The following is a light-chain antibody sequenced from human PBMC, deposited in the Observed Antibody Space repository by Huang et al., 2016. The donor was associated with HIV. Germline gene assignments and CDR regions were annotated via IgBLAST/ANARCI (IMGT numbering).Light chain of an antibody. J-gene: IGKJ3*01. Sequence: EIVLTQFPATLSLSPGERATLSCRASQCVSTCLAWYRQKPGQAPRLRIYDACQSATGFPARVSGSGAGTDFTLTISSLEPEDFAVYYCQQCSNWPFTFGPGTKVDIK. CDR1: QCVSTC. CDR2: DAC. CDR3: QQCSNWPFT. V-gene: IGKV3-11*01.